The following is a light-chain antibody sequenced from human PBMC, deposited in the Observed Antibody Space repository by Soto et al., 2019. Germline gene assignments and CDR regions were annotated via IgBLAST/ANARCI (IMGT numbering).Light chain of an antibody. CDR1: QSCSNW. CDR3: LQYNGSRLA. J-gene: IGKJ4*01. V-gene: IGKV1-5*03. CDR2: KAS. Sequence: DSQMTQSPSSLSASVGDRVTFTCRASQSCSNWFGWYQQKTGKAPKLLIYKASTLESGVPSRFSGSGSGTDFPLTISRLQADDFSIYYCLQYNGSRLAFGGGTKVEIK.